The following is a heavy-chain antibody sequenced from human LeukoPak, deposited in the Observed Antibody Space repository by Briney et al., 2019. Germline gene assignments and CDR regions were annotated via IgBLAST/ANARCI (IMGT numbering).Heavy chain of an antibody. Sequence: SETLSLTCTVSGGSISSSSYYWGWIRQPPGKGLEWIGSIYYSGSTYYNPSLKSRVTISVDTSKNQFSLKLSSVTAADTAVYYCARQLPDYYGSGSSAGWVDYWGQGTLVTVSS. V-gene: IGHV4-39*01. D-gene: IGHD3-10*01. CDR2: IYYSGST. CDR3: ARQLPDYYGSGSSAGWVDY. CDR1: GGSISSSSYY. J-gene: IGHJ4*02.